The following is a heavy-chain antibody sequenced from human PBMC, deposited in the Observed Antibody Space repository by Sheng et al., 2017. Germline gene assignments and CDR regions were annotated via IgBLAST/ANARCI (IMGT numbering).Heavy chain of an antibody. V-gene: IGHV3-7*01. CDR3: ARDRWNDY. J-gene: IGHJ4*02. D-gene: IGHD1-1*01. CDR1: GFTFSNYA. CDR2: IEPDGSDK. Sequence: EVQLVESGGDLVQPGRSLRLSCAASGFTFSNYAMSWVRQAPGKGLEWVANIEPDGSDKYYVDSVKGRFTISRDDARDSLYLQMNNLRVEDTAVYFCARDRWNDYWGQGTLVTVSS.